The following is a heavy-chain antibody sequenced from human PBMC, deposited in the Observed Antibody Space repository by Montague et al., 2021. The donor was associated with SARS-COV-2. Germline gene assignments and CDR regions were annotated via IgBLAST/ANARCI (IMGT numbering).Heavy chain of an antibody. CDR2: INYSGTT. Sequence: SEALSLTCSVSGGSITDRTYYWGYIRQSPGKGLEWIGAINYSGTTYYNPSLKSRVTISLDTAKNQFSLKMTSVTAADTAVYYCARHWGIAAAGNWGQGTLVTVSS. V-gene: IGHV4-39*01. CDR1: GGSITDRTYY. CDR3: ARHWGIAAAGN. J-gene: IGHJ4*02. D-gene: IGHD6-13*01.